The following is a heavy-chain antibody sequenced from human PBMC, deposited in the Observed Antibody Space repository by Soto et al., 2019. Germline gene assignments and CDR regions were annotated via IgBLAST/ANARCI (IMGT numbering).Heavy chain of an antibody. V-gene: IGHV4-34*01. Sequence: LSLTCAVYGGSFSGYYWSWIRQPPGKGLEWIGEINHSGSTNYNPSLKSRVTISVDTSKNQFSLKLSSVTAADTAVYYCARGRGYQLLTGYYYYGMDVWGQGTTVTVSS. CDR3: ARGRGYQLLTGYYYYGMDV. J-gene: IGHJ6*02. D-gene: IGHD2-2*01. CDR2: INHSGST. CDR1: GGSFSGYY.